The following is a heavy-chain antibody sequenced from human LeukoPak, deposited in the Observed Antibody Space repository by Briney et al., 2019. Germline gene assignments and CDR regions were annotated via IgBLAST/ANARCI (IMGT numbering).Heavy chain of an antibody. Sequence: PGGSLRLSCATSGFTFSAYTMSWIRQAPGKGLEWLSYITNSDNTIYNADSVKGRFTISRDNAKNSLYLQMNSLRAEDTAAYYCARGRAAAGHFDLWGQGTLVTVSS. J-gene: IGHJ4*02. CDR2: ITNSDNTI. CDR3: ARGRAAAGHFDL. CDR1: GFTFSAYT. V-gene: IGHV3-11*04. D-gene: IGHD6-13*01.